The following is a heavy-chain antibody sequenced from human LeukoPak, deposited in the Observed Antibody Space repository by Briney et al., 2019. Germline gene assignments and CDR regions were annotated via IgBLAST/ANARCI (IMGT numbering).Heavy chain of an antibody. CDR1: GGSISSHY. J-gene: IGHJ4*02. CDR2: IYYSGST. Sequence: PSETLSLTCTVSGGSISSHYWSWIRQPPGKGLEWIGYIYYSGSTNYNPSLKSRVTISVDTSKNQFSLKLSSVTAADTAVYYCARGISILGVVTGFDYWRQGTLVTVSP. D-gene: IGHD3-3*01. V-gene: IGHV4-59*11. CDR3: ARGISILGVVTGFDY.